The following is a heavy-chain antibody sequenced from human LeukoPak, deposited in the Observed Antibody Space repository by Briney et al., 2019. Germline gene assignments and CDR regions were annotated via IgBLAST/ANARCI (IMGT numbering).Heavy chain of an antibody. CDR3: ARLSSGWGGDYFDY. CDR1: GGSIRSSTYY. Sequence: SETLSLTCSVSGGSIRSSTYYWGWIRQPPGKGLEWIGTIYYSGSTYYNPSLKSRVTISVDTSKNQFSLRLSSVTAADTAVYYCARLSSGWGGDYFDYWGQGTLVTVSS. D-gene: IGHD6-19*01. CDR2: IYYSGST. V-gene: IGHV4-39*01. J-gene: IGHJ4*02.